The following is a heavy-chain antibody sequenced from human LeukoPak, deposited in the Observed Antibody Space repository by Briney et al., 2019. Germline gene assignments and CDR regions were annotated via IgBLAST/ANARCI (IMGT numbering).Heavy chain of an antibody. CDR1: GYTFTSYD. CDR3: ARGLVVPAAIGGYYYGMDV. D-gene: IGHD2-2*02. CDR2: MNPNSGNT. J-gene: IGHJ6*02. V-gene: IGHV1-8*01. Sequence: ASVKVSCKASGYTFTSYDINWERQATGHGLEWMGWMNPNSGNTGYAQKFQGRVTMPRNTSMSTAYMELSSLRSEDTAVYYCARGLVVPAAIGGYYYGMDVWGQGTTVTVSS.